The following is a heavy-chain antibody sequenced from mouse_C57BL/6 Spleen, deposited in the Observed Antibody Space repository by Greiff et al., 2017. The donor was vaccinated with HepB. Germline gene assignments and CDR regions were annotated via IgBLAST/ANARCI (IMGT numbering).Heavy chain of an antibody. CDR1: GYSITSGYY. D-gene: IGHD1-1*01. J-gene: IGHJ2*01. CDR3: ARTDYYGSSEGY. Sequence: EVKVEESGPGLVKPSQSLSLTCSVTGYSITSGYYWNWIRQFPGNKLEWMGYISYDGSNNYNPSLKNRISITRDTSKNQFFLKLNSVTTEDTATYYCARTDYYGSSEGYWGQGTTLTVSS. V-gene: IGHV3-6*01. CDR2: ISYDGSN.